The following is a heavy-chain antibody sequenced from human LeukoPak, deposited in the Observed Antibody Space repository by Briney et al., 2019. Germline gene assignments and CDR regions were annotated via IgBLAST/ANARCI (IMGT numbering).Heavy chain of an antibody. CDR2: IYYSGST. D-gene: IGHD6-13*01. Sequence: SETLSLTCTVSGGSISSYYWSWIRQPPGKGLEWIGYIYYSGSTNYNPSLKSRVTISVDTSKNQFSLKLSSVTAADPAVYYCAREVAAAGGHNWFDPWGQGTLVTVSS. V-gene: IGHV4-59*01. CDR3: AREVAAAGGHNWFDP. J-gene: IGHJ5*02. CDR1: GGSISSYY.